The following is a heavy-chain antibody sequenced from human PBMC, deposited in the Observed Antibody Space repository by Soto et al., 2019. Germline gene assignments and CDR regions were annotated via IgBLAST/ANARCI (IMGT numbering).Heavy chain of an antibody. Sequence: EVQLLESGGGLVQPGGSLRLSCAASGFTFSSYAMSWVRQAPGKGLEWVSAISGSGGSTYYADSVKGRFTISRDNSKNTLYLQMNSLRAEDTAVYYCAKVGRIGSGSYYFNDYWGQGTLVTVSS. D-gene: IGHD3-10*01. V-gene: IGHV3-23*01. CDR3: AKVGRIGSGSYYFNDY. CDR1: GFTFSSYA. CDR2: ISGSGGST. J-gene: IGHJ4*02.